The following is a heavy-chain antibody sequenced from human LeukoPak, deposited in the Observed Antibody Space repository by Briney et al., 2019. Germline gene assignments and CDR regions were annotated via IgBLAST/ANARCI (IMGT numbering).Heavy chain of an antibody. CDR2: IDPSGGGT. Sequence: ASVKVSRKASGYTFTRYYMHWVRQAPGQGLEWMGIIDPSGGGTSYAQKFQGRVTMTRDTSTSTVYMELSSLRSEDTAVYYCASLGSGSSPIIDFDYWGQGTLVTVSS. CDR3: ASLGSGSSPIIDFDY. D-gene: IGHD3-10*01. J-gene: IGHJ4*02. CDR1: GYTFTRYY. V-gene: IGHV1-46*01.